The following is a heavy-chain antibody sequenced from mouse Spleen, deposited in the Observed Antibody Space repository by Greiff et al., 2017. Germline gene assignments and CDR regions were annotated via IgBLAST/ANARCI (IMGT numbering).Heavy chain of an antibody. J-gene: IGHJ4*01. D-gene: IGHD6-1*01. CDR2: ISSGSSTI. Sequence: EVQLVESGGGLVKPGGSLKLSCAASGFTFSDYGMHWVRQAPEKGLEWVAYISSGSSTIYYADTVKGRFTISRDNAKNTLFLQMTSLRSEDTAMYYCARGGYDGSLYYYAMDYWGQGTSVTVSS. V-gene: IGHV5-17*01. CDR3: ARGGYDGSLYYYAMDY. CDR1: GFTFSDYG.